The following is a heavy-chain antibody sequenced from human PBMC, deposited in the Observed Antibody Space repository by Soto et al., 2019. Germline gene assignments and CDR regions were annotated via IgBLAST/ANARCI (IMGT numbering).Heavy chain of an antibody. V-gene: IGHV1-18*01. D-gene: IGHD7-27*01. CDR3: ARANWYSEY. CDR1: GYTFTSYG. Sequence: ASVKVSCKASGYTFTSYGISWVRQAPGQGLEWMGWISAYNGNTNYAQKLQGRVTMSVDTSKNRVSLNLTSLTAADTAIYYCARANWYSEYWGQGTLVTVSS. CDR2: ISAYNGNT. J-gene: IGHJ4*02.